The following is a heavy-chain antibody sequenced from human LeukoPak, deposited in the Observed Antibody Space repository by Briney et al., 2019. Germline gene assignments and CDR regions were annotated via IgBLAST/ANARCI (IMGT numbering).Heavy chain of an antibody. V-gene: IGHV4-30-2*01. CDR3: ARDSRGTAAVRP. CDR2: IYHSGST. D-gene: IGHD6-13*01. Sequence: SSETLSPTCTVSGGSISSGGYYWSWIRQPPGKGLEWIGYIYHSGSTYYNPSLKSRVTISVDRSKNQFSLKLSSVTAADTAVYYCARDSRGTAAVRPWGQGTLVTVSS. J-gene: IGHJ5*02. CDR1: GGSISSGGYY.